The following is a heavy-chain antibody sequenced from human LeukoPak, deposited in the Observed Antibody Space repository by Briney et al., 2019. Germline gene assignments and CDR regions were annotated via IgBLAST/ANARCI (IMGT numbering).Heavy chain of an antibody. CDR1: GYSFTSYG. D-gene: IGHD2-15*01. Sequence: ASVKVSCKASGYSFTSYGITWVRQAPGQGLEWMGWISPYSGYTKYAQKLQGRFTMTTDTSTSTAYMELSSLRSEDTAVYYCASCSGGSCYPPIEYFQHWGQGALVTVSS. J-gene: IGHJ1*01. CDR2: ISPYSGYT. CDR3: ASCSGGSCYPPIEYFQH. V-gene: IGHV1-18*01.